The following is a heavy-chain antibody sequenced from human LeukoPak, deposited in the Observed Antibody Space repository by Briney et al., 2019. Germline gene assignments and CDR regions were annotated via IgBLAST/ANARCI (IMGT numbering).Heavy chain of an antibody. D-gene: IGHD3-10*01. CDR3: ARDHYYGSGSYYKGDY. CDR1: GFTFSSYA. J-gene: IGHJ4*02. Sequence: GGSLRLSCAASGFTFSSYAMHWVRQAPGKGLEWVAVISYDGSNKYYADSEKGRFTISRDNSKNTLYLQMNSLRAEDTAVYYCARDHYYGSGSYYKGDYWGQGTLVTVSS. V-gene: IGHV3-30-3*01. CDR2: ISYDGSNK.